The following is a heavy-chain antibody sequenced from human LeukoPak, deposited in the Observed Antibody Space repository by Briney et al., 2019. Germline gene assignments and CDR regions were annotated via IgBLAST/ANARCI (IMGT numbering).Heavy chain of an antibody. CDR3: ARVPYGSADY. V-gene: IGHV1-2*02. Sequence: GASVKVSCKASGYTFTSYYMHWVRQAPGQGLEWMGWINPNSGGTNYAQKFQGRVTMTRDTSISTAYMELSSLRSEDTAVYYCARVPYGSADYWGQGTLVTVSS. CDR1: GYTFTSYY. CDR2: INPNSGGT. J-gene: IGHJ4*02. D-gene: IGHD3-10*01.